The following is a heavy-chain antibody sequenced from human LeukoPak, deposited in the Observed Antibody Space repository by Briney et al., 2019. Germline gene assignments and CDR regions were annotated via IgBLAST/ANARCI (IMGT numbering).Heavy chain of an antibody. Sequence: SETLSLTCTVSGGSISSYHWIWIRQPAGKGLEWIGRINSNGDTVYNPSLKSRATMSLDMTNNQFSLKLSSVTAADTAVYYCARDRGLDGSDQLDSWGPGTLVTASS. CDR3: ARDRGLDGSDQLDS. J-gene: IGHJ5*01. D-gene: IGHD3-10*01. V-gene: IGHV4-4*07. CDR2: INSNGDT. CDR1: GGSISSYH.